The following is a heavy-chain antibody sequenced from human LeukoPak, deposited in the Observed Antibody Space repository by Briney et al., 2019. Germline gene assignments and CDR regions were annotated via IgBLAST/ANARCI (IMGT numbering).Heavy chain of an antibody. Sequence: SETLSLTCTVSGGSISSSSYYWGWIRQPPGKGLEWIGSIYYSGSTYYNPSLKSRVTISVDTSKNQFSLKLSSVTAADTAVYYCASGGPNWFDPWGQGTLVTVSS. D-gene: IGHD3-16*01. CDR1: GGSISSSSYY. J-gene: IGHJ5*02. CDR2: IYYSGST. V-gene: IGHV4-39*07. CDR3: ASGGPNWFDP.